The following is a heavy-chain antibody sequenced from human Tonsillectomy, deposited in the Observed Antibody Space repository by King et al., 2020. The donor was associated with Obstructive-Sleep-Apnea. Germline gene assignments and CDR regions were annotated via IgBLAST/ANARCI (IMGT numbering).Heavy chain of an antibody. CDR2: IKSKTDGGTT. D-gene: IGHD2-15*01. J-gene: IGHJ4*02. Sequence: VQLVQSGGGLVKPGGSLRLSCAASGFTFSNAWMSWVRQAPGKGLEWVGRIKSKTDGGTTDYAAPVKGRFTISRDDSKNTLYLQMNSLKTEDTAGYYCTTHRVGIVVVVAAPFDYWGQGTLVTVSS. CDR1: GFTFSNAW. V-gene: IGHV3-15*01. CDR3: TTHRVGIVVVVAAPFDY.